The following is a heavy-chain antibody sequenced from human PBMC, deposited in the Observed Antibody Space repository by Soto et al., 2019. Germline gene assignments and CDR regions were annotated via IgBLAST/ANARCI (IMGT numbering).Heavy chain of an antibody. CDR2: IMPFFGSG. Sequence: SVKVSCKALRGTFTNYAFSWVRQAPGQGLEWMGGIMPFFGSGNYAQKFQGRINITADESTSSVYLELTSLRSEDTAVYYCARDRAGYYSHFDYWRQGTLVTVSP. J-gene: IGHJ4*02. CDR3: ARDRAGYYSHFDY. V-gene: IGHV1-69*13. CDR1: RGTFTNYA. D-gene: IGHD3-22*01.